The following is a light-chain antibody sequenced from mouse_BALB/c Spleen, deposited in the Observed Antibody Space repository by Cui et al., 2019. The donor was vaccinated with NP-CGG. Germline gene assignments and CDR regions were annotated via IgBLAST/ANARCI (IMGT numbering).Light chain of an antibody. CDR1: TGAVTTSNY. Sequence: QPAVTPESAATTSPGETVTLTCRSSTGAVTTSNYANWVQEKPDHLFTGLIGGTNNRVPGVPARFSGSLIGDKAALTITGAQTEDEAIYFCALWYSNHWVFGGGTKLTVL. V-gene: IGLV1*01. CDR2: GTN. J-gene: IGLJ1*01. CDR3: ALWYSNHWV.